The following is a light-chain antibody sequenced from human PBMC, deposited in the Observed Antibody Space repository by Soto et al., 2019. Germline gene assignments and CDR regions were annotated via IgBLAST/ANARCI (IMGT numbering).Light chain of an antibody. CDR2: DAS. V-gene: IGKV1-5*01. Sequence: DIQMTQTPCTLSASIGERVTITCRASQSLSGWLAWYQQTPGKAPKLLIYDASSLESGVPSRFSGSGSGTEFTLTISSLQPDDFATYYCQQYNSYSKFGQGTKVDIK. J-gene: IGKJ1*01. CDR1: QSLSGW. CDR3: QQYNSYSK.